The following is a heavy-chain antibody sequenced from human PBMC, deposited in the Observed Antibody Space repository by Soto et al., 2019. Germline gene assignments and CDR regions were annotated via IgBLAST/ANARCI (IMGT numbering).Heavy chain of an antibody. CDR1: VDSISSHY. J-gene: IGHJ6*02. V-gene: IGHV4-4*07. CDR3: AREKGYYYNAMGV. Sequence: QVQLQESGPGLVRPSETLSLNCTVSVDSISSHYWTWIRQPAGKGLEYIGRIYGTGTTDYNTSLERRVAMSVDTSKNQISLRLTSVTAADTAMYFCAREKGYYYNAMGVWGQGTTVAVS. CDR2: IYGTGTT.